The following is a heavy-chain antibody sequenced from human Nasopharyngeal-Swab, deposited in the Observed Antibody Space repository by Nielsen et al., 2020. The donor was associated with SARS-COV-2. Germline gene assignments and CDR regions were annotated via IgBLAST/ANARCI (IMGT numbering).Heavy chain of an antibody. CDR2: ISYDGSNK. V-gene: IGHV3-30*18. D-gene: IGHD3-9*01. Sequence: WIRQPPGKGLEWVAVISYDGSNKYYADSVKGRFTISRDNSKNTLYLQMNSLRAEDTAVYYCAKGGAYYDTLTGFFDYWGQGTLVTVSS. J-gene: IGHJ4*02. CDR3: AKGGAYYDTLTGFFDY.